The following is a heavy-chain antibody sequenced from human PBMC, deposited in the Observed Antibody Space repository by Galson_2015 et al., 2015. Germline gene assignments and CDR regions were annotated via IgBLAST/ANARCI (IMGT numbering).Heavy chain of an antibody. D-gene: IGHD2-2*01. J-gene: IGHJ4*02. Sequence: SLRLSCAASGFTLSSYGMHWVRQSPGKGLEWVAFIWNDGTKKDYADSVKGRFTISRDNFKNTLDLQMDSLRAEDTAVYYCARFYCGATSCYVAVMDSWGQGTLVTVSS. V-gene: IGHV3-33*01. CDR1: GFTLSSYG. CDR3: ARFYCGATSCYVAVMDS. CDR2: IWNDGTKK.